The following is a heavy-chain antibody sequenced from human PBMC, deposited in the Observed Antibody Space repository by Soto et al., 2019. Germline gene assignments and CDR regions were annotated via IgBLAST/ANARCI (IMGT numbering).Heavy chain of an antibody. CDR1: GFTFSSYA. CDR2: ISGSGGST. J-gene: IGHJ6*03. Sequence: EVQLLESGGGLVQPGGSLRLSCAASGFTFSSYAMSWVRQAPGKGLEWVSAISGSGGSTYYADSVKGRFTISRDNSKNTLYLQMNSLRAEDTAVYYCAKGGSNYFLGTLAYYYYYMDVWGKGTTVTVSS. V-gene: IGHV3-23*01. CDR3: AKGGSNYFLGTLAYYYYYMDV. D-gene: IGHD4-4*01.